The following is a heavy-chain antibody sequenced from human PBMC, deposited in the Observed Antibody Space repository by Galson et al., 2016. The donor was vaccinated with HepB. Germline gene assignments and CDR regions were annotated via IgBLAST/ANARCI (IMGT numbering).Heavy chain of an antibody. Sequence: ETLSLTCSVSGGSISTVSQYWSWFRQPPGKGLEWIGSVFHTGSTYYSPSLKRRISISVDTSNNQFSLRVNSVTAADSAVYYCAGLSFAPPEYWGQGALVTVSS. CDR1: GGSISTVSQY. CDR3: AGLSFAPPEY. D-gene: IGHD3-3*01. V-gene: IGHV4-39*01. CDR2: VFHTGST. J-gene: IGHJ4*02.